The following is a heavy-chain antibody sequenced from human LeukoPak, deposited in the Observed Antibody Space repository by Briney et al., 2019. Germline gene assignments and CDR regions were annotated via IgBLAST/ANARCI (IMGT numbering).Heavy chain of an antibody. CDR1: GFTFSSYS. J-gene: IGHJ4*02. CDR2: ISGSGGST. D-gene: IGHD3-9*01. CDR3: AKSVAHYDILTGYYIRGYYFDY. Sequence: GGSLRLSCAASGFTFSSYSMHWVRQAPGKGLEWVSAISGSGGSTYYADSVKGRFTISRDNSKTTLYLQMNSLRAEDTAVYYCAKSVAHYDILTGYYIRGYYFDYWGQGTLVTVSS. V-gene: IGHV3-23*01.